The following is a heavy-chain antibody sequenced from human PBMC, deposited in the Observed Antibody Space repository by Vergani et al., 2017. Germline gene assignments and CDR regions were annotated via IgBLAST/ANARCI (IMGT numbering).Heavy chain of an antibody. CDR3: ARLPGSWLYYFDY. Sequence: QLQLQESGPGLVKPSETLSLTCTVSGGSISSSGYYWGWIRQPPGKGLEWIGSIYHSGSTYYNPSLKSRVTISVDTSKNHFSLKLSSVTAADTAVYYCARLPGSWLYYFDYWGQGTLVTVSS. CDR1: GGSISSSGYY. D-gene: IGHD6-13*01. J-gene: IGHJ4*02. V-gene: IGHV4-39*02. CDR2: IYHSGST.